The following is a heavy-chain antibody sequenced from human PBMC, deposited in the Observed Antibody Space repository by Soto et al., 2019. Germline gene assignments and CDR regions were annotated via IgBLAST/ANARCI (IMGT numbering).Heavy chain of an antibody. J-gene: IGHJ4*02. CDR3: AKDRRAGGNYGFYSDF. CDR2: SSATGAGT. CDR1: GFTFSSYG. V-gene: IGHV3-23*01. D-gene: IGHD1-7*01. Sequence: EVQLLESGGGLVQPGGSLRLSCAASGFTFSSYGMTWVRQAPGKGLEWVSFSSATGAGTYYADSVKGRFTISRDNSKNTLYLQMTSLRADDTAVYYCAKDRRAGGNYGFYSDFWGQGARVIVSP.